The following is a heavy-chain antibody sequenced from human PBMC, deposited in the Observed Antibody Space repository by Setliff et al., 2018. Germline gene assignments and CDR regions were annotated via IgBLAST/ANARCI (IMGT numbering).Heavy chain of an antibody. V-gene: IGHV4-59*12. D-gene: IGHD4-17*01. CDR1: GGSISSYY. CDR3: TRGPNLYGDLDS. CDR2: IYYRGNT. J-gene: IGHJ4*02. Sequence: SETLSLTCTVSGGSISSYYWSWIRQPPRKGLEWVGYIYYRGNTNYNPSLKSRVTISVDRSKSQFSLKLSSVTAADTAVYYCTRGPNLYGDLDSWGLGTLVTVSS.